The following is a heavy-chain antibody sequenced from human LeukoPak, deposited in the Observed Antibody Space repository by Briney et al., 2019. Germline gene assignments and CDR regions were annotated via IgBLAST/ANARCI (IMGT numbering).Heavy chain of an antibody. D-gene: IGHD3-9*01. Sequence: PGGSLRLSCAASGFTVSSNYMSWVRQAPGKGLEWVSVIYSGGSTYYADSVKGRFTISRDNSKNTLYLQMNSLRAEDTAVYYCVRDYENLTGSKTRFHYWGQGTLVTVSS. CDR3: VRDYENLTGSKTRFHY. V-gene: IGHV3-66*01. CDR2: IYSGGST. J-gene: IGHJ4*02. CDR1: GFTVSSNY.